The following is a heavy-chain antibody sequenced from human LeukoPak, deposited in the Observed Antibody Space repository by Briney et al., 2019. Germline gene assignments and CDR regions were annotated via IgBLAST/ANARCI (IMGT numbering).Heavy chain of an antibody. CDR3: ARGSYQLLW. J-gene: IGHJ4*02. CDR1: GFTFSSYW. Sequence: GESLKISCAASGFTFSSYWMTWVRQAPGKGLEWVAHIKQDGSEKYYVDSVKGRFTISRDNAKNSLYLQMNSLRAEDTAVYYCARGSYQLLWGGQGTLVTVSS. D-gene: IGHD2-2*01. CDR2: IKQDGSEK. V-gene: IGHV3-7*01.